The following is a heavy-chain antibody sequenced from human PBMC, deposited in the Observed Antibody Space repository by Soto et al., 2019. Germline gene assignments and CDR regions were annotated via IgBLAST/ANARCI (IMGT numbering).Heavy chain of an antibody. V-gene: IGHV1-18*01. Sequence: ASVKVSCKASGYTFTSYDINWVRQATGQGLEWMGWISAYNGNTNYAQKLQGRVTMTTDTSTSTAYMELRSLRSDDTAVYYCARDTGTIFGVVPTNWFDPWGQGTLVTVS. CDR3: ARDTGTIFGVVPTNWFDP. CDR2: ISAYNGNT. D-gene: IGHD3-3*01. CDR1: GYTFTSYD. J-gene: IGHJ5*02.